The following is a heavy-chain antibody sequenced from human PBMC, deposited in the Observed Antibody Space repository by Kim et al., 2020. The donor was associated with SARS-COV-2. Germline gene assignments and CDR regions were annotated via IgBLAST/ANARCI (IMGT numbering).Heavy chain of an antibody. CDR3: ARADYGDNYYFYYGMDV. CDR2: IGNAGDT. J-gene: IGHJ6*02. D-gene: IGHD4-17*01. V-gene: IGHV3-13*01. Sequence: GGSLRLSCAASGFTFSSYDMHWVRQPTGKGLEWVSAIGNAGDTYYPGSVKGRFTISRENAKNSLYLQMNSLRAGDTAVYYCARADYGDNYYFYYGMDVWGQGTTVTVSS. CDR1: GFTFSSYD.